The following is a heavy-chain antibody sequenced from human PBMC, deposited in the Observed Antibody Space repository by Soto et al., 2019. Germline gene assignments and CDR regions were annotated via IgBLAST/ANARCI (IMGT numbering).Heavy chain of an antibody. J-gene: IGHJ4*02. V-gene: IGHV3-21*01. D-gene: IGHD2-21*02. CDR1: GFTFSSYS. CDR3: ARESHIVVVTTFDY. Sequence: EVQLVESGGGLVQPGGSLRLSCAASGFTFSSYSMNWVRQAPGKGLEWVSSISSSSSYIYYADSVKGRFTISRDNAKNSLYLQMNSLRAEDTAVYYCARESHIVVVTTFDYWGQGTMVTVSS. CDR2: ISSSSSYI.